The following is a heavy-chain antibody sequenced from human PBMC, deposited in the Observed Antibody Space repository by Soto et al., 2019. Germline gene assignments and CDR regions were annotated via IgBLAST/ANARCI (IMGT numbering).Heavy chain of an antibody. J-gene: IGHJ4*02. CDR2: ISDSADST. V-gene: IGHV3-23*01. CDR3: ARVGQWLPRDGLRSSYYFDY. CDR1: RFTFSSYG. Sequence: EVQLLESGGGLVQPGGSLRLSCAASRFTFSSYGMTWVRQAPGKGLEWVSAISDSADSTYYADSVRGRFTVSRDNSKNTLYLQMNSLRAEDTAVYYCARVGQWLPRDGLRSSYYFDYWGQGTLVTVSS. D-gene: IGHD6-19*01.